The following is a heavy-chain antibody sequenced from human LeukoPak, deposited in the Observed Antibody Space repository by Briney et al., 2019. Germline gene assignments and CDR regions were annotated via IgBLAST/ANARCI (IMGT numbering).Heavy chain of an antibody. CDR3: ARATGWFDP. D-gene: IGHD2-8*02. CDR2: IIPIFGTA. J-gene: IGHJ5*02. CDR1: GGTFSSYA. V-gene: IGHV1-69*05. Sequence: ASGKVACKADGGTFSSYAISWERQAPGQGLEWMGRIIPIFGTANYAQKFQGRVTITTDESTSTAYMELSSLRSEDTAVYYCARATGWFDPWGQGTLVTVSS.